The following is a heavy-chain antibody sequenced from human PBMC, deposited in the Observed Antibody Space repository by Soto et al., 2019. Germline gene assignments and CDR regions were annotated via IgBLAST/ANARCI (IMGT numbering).Heavy chain of an antibody. CDR1: GYTFTSYG. V-gene: IGHV1-18*01. D-gene: IGHD4-17*01. Sequence: QVQLVQSGAEVKKPGASVKVSCKASGYTFTSYGISWVRQAPGQGLEWMGWISAYNGNTNYAQKLQGRVTMTTDTSTSAAYMELRSLRSDDTAVYYCARAYPGATVGYNWFDPWGQGTLVTVSS. CDR3: ARAYPGATVGYNWFDP. CDR2: ISAYNGNT. J-gene: IGHJ5*02.